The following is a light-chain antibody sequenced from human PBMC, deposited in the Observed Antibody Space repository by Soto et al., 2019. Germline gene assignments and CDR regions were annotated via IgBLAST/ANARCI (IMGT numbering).Light chain of an antibody. CDR3: QQSYTTPRT. CDR2: AAS. V-gene: IGKV1-39*01. J-gene: IGKJ1*01. Sequence: IHMTHSPSSLSASVLYRVTITFRASQSISSYLNWYQQKPGKAPRLLINAASNLQSGVPSRFRGSGSETDFTLTVTSLQPEDFATYYCQQSYTTPRTFGQGTRWIS. CDR1: QSISSY.